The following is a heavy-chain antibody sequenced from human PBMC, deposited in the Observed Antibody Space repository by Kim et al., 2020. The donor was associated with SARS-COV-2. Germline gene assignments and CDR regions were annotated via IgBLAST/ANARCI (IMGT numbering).Heavy chain of an antibody. D-gene: IGHD3-22*01. CDR1: GFTFDDYA. CDR3: AKLGGYDSSGYYSAFDI. Sequence: GGSLRLSCAASGFTFDDYAMHWVRQAPGKGLEWVSGISWNSGSIGYADSVKGRFTISRDNAKNSLYLQMNSLRAEDTALYYCAKLGGYDSSGYYSAFDIWGQGTMVTVSS. J-gene: IGHJ3*02. CDR2: ISWNSGSI. V-gene: IGHV3-9*01.